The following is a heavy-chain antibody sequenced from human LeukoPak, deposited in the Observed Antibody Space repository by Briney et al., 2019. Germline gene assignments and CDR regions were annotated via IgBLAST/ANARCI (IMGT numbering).Heavy chain of an antibody. CDR2: ITASGGST. D-gene: IGHD3-3*01. CDR1: GFTFSTYA. V-gene: IGHV3-23*01. Sequence: GGSLRLSCAASGFTFSTYAMTWVRQAPGKGMEWVSTITASGGSTYYADSVRGRFTISRDNSKNTMYLQMTTLRAEDTAVYYCAKQYDNFWSDYRSGHPGIDFWGQGTLVTVSS. CDR3: AKQYDNFWSDYRSGHPGIDF. J-gene: IGHJ4*02.